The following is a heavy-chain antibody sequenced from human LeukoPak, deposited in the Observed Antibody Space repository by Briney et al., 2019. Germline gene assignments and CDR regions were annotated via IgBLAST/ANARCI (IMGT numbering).Heavy chain of an antibody. D-gene: IGHD3-10*01. J-gene: IGHJ6*03. Sequence: SETLSLTCAVYGGSFSGYYWSWIRQPPGKGLEWIGEINHSGSTNYNPSLKSRVTISVDTSKNQFSLKLSSVTAADTAVYYCARLRRDYYGSGSYYYYYMDVWGKGTTVTVS. CDR3: ARLRRDYYGSGSYYYYYMDV. CDR2: INHSGST. V-gene: IGHV4-34*01. CDR1: GGSFSGYY.